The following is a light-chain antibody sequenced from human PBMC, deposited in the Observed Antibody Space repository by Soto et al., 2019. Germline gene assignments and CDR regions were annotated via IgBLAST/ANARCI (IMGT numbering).Light chain of an antibody. J-gene: IGKJ1*01. CDR2: RAS. Sequence: TVLTQSPGTLSLSPGQRATLSCRSSQSLSGNYLAWYQQKPGQAPRVLIYRASIRATGISDRFSGSGSGTDFTLTISRLEPEDLAVYYCQHYGVSPWTFGQGTKVDIK. V-gene: IGKV3-20*01. CDR3: QHYGVSPWT. CDR1: QSLSGNY.